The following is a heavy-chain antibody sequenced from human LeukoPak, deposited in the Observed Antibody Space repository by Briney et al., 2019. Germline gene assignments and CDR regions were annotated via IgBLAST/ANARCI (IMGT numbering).Heavy chain of an antibody. V-gene: IGHV4-38-2*02. J-gene: IGHJ4*02. D-gene: IGHD2-15*01. Sequence: SETLSLTCTVSGYSISSGYYWGWIRQPLGKGLEWIGSIYHSGSTYYNPSLKSRVTISVDTSKNQFSLKLTSVTAADTAEYYCARGGYCSGGSCSTPFDYWGRGTLVTVSS. CDR1: GYSISSGYY. CDR3: ARGGYCSGGSCSTPFDY. CDR2: IYHSGST.